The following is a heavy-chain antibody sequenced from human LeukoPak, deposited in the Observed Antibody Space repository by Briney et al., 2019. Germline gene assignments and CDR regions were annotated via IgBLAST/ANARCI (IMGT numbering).Heavy chain of an antibody. D-gene: IGHD3-22*01. CDR1: GGSISSGSYY. Sequence: SQTLSLTCTVSGGSISSGSYYWSWIRQPAGKGLEWIGRIYTSGSTNYNPSLKSRVTISVDTSKNQFSLKLSSVTAADTAVYYCARARESGYLDYWGQGTLVTVSS. CDR2: IYTSGST. V-gene: IGHV4-61*02. J-gene: IGHJ4*02. CDR3: ARARESGYLDY.